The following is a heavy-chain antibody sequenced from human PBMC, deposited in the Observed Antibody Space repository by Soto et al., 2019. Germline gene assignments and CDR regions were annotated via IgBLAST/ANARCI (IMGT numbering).Heavy chain of an antibody. CDR2: IGASGDIT. CDR3: AKDDFCARGDDSFDY. V-gene: IGHV3-23*01. CDR1: GFSFTNFA. D-gene: IGHD2-21*02. Sequence: VQLLESGGGLVQPGGSLRLSCAASGFSFTNFAMSWVRQAPGKGLEWVAGIGASGDITWYADSVKGRLSISRDNSKNTLYPQLNSLRFEDTAVYYCAKDDFCARGDDSFDYWGPGTLFTVSS. J-gene: IGHJ4*02.